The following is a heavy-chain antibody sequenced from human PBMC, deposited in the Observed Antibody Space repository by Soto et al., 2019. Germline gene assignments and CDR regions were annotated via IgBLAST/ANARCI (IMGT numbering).Heavy chain of an antibody. CDR1: GGSLSGSY. D-gene: IGHD3-16*01. Sequence: QVQLQQWGAGLLKPSETLSLTCSIFGGSLSGSYWSWFRQPPGKGLEWIGEIHHSGNTIYNPSLKSRVTISLDTSEKQFSLKLSSVTAADTAVYYCARHGGYYFDYWGQEALVTVSS. CDR3: ARHGGYYFDY. V-gene: IGHV4-34*01. CDR2: IHHSGNT. J-gene: IGHJ4*02.